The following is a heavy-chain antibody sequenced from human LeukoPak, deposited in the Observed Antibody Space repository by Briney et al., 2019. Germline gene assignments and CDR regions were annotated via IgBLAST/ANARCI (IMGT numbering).Heavy chain of an antibody. CDR3: ARDQAFDWFYYYYGMDV. V-gene: IGHV3-23*01. CDR2: IGTSINNT. Sequence: HPGGSLRLPCAASGFTFNNYALSWVRQAPGKGLEWVSTIGTSINNTYYADSVKGRFTISRDNSNHTLSLQMSSLRAEDTAIYYCARDQAFDWFYYYYGMDVWGLGTTVIVSS. CDR1: GFTFNNYA. D-gene: IGHD3-9*01. J-gene: IGHJ6*02.